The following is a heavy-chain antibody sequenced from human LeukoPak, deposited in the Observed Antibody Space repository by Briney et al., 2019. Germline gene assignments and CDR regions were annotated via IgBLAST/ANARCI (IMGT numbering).Heavy chain of an antibody. D-gene: IGHD2-2*01. J-gene: IGHJ4*02. CDR3: AKDEIGDCSSTSCSTPY. V-gene: IGHV3-9*01. CDR2: ISWNSGSI. Sequence: GGSLRLSCAASGFTFDDYAMPWVRQAPGKGLEWVSGISWNSGSIGYADSVKGRFTISRDNAKNSLYLQMNSLRAEDTALYYCAKDEIGDCSSTSCSTPYWGQGTLVTVSS. CDR1: GFTFDDYA.